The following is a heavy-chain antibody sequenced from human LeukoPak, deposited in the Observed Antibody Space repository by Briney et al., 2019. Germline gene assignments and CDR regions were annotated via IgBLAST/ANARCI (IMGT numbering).Heavy chain of an antibody. V-gene: IGHV1-69*13. CDR3: ARILYSSWYYPKEQTLGLDY. CDR1: GGTFSSYA. Sequence: GASVKVSFKASGGTFSSYAISWVRQAPGQGLEWMGGIIPIFGTANYAQKFQGRVTITADESTSTAYMELSSLRSEDTAVYYCARILYSSWYYPKEQTLGLDYWGQGTLVTVSS. J-gene: IGHJ4*02. D-gene: IGHD6-13*01. CDR2: IIPIFGTA.